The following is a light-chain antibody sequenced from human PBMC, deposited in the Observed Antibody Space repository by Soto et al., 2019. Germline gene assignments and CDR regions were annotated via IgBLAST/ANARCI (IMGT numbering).Light chain of an antibody. J-gene: IGKJ4*01. CDR3: QQYDNLPLT. CDR2: GAS. CDR1: QSVSSSY. V-gene: IGKV3-20*01. Sequence: EIVLTHSPGTLSLSPGQRATLSCSASQSVSSSYLAWYQQRPGQAPRLLIYGASSRATGIPDRFSGSGSGTDFTLTISSLQPEDIATYYCQQYDNLPLTFGGGTKVDIK.